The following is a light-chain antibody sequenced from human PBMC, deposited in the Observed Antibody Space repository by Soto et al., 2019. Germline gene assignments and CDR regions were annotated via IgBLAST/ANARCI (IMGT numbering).Light chain of an antibody. Sequence: EIVLTQSPGTLSLSPGERATLSCRSSQTISSSYLAWYQHKAGQAPRLLIYGASSRATGVPDRFSGSSSGTDFTLTIGRLEPEDFAVYYCQHYSGSLWTFGQGTKVEIK. CDR1: QTISSSY. J-gene: IGKJ1*01. CDR2: GAS. V-gene: IGKV3-20*01. CDR3: QHYSGSLWT.